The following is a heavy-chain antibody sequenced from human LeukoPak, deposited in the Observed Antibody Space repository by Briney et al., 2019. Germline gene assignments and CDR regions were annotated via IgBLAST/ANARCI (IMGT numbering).Heavy chain of an antibody. CDR1: GFTFSSYE. CDR3: ARNDRRGTGRDWFDP. V-gene: IGHV3-48*03. D-gene: IGHD3-9*01. J-gene: IGHJ5*02. Sequence: PGGSLRLSCAASGFTFSSYEMNWVRQAPGKGLEWVSYISSSGSTIYYADSVKGRFTISRDNAKNSLYLQMNSLRAEDTAVYYCARNDRRGTGRDWFDPWGQGTLVTVSS. CDR2: ISSSGSTI.